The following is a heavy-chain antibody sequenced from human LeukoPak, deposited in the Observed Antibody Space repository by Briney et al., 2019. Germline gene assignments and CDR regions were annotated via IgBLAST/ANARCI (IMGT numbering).Heavy chain of an antibody. CDR2: ISGSGGST. CDR3: ARDSVTAMDY. Sequence: GGSLRLSCAASGFTFSSYAMSWVRRAPGKGLEWVSAISGSGGSTYYADSVKGRFTISRDNSKNTLYMQMNSLRVEDTAVYYCARDSVTAMDYWGQGTLVTVSS. D-gene: IGHD4-11*01. CDR1: GFTFSSYA. V-gene: IGHV3-23*01. J-gene: IGHJ4*02.